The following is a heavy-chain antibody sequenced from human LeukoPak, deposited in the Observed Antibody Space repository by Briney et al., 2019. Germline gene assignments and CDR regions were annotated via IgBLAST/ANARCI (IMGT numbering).Heavy chain of an antibody. CDR2: ISDDGRST. CDR3: ARASPLRLYGMDV. V-gene: IGHV3-74*03. Sequence: GGSLRLSCAASGSTFSNSWMHWVRQSPGKGLVWVSRISDDGRSTTYADSVRGRFTISRDNAKNTLSLQMYSLRAEDTAVHYCARASPLRLYGMDVWGQGTTVTVSS. CDR1: GSTFSNSW. J-gene: IGHJ6*02. D-gene: IGHD3-3*01.